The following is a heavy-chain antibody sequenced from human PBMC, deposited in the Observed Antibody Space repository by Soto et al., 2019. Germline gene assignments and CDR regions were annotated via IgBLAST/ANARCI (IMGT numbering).Heavy chain of an antibody. D-gene: IGHD3-22*01. Sequence: GGSLRLSCSASGFTFSSYAMHWVRQAPGKGLEYVSAISSNGGSTYYADSVKGRFTISRDNSKNTLYLQMSSLRAEDTAVYYCVKDDSSGYYYQTDFDYWGQGTLVTVSS. CDR1: GFTFSSYA. CDR3: VKDDSSGYYYQTDFDY. J-gene: IGHJ4*02. CDR2: ISSNGGST. V-gene: IGHV3-64D*06.